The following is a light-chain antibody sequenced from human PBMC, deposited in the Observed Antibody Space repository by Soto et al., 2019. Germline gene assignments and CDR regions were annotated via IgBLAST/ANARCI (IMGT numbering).Light chain of an antibody. CDR1: SGSVSTSYY. J-gene: IGLJ3*02. CDR2: STN. V-gene: IGLV8-61*01. CDR3: ALYMGSGIRV. Sequence: QTVVTQEPSFSVSPGRTVTLTCGLSSGSVSTSYYPSWYQQTPGQAPRTLIYSTNTRSSGVPDRFSGSILGNKAALTITGAQADDQSDYYCALYMGSGIRVFGGGTKRTVL.